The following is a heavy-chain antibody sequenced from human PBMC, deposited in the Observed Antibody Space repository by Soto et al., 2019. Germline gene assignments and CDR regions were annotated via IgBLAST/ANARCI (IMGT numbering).Heavy chain of an antibody. CDR1: GGSISSGGYY. D-gene: IGHD3-9*01. Sequence: TSETLSLTCTVSGGSISSGGYYWSWIRQHPGKGLEWIGYIYCSGSTYYNPSLKSRVTISVDTSKNQFSLKLSSVTAADTAVYYCARTIPLGYYFDYWGQGTLVTVSS. J-gene: IGHJ4*02. CDR2: IYCSGST. V-gene: IGHV4-31*03. CDR3: ARTIPLGYYFDY.